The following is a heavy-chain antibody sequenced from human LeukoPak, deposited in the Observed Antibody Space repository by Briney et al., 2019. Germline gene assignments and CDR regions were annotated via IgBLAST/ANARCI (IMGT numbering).Heavy chain of an antibody. CDR3: ARGGPEWSLDY. V-gene: IGHV3-33*01. CDR2: IWYDGSNK. J-gene: IGHJ4*02. CDR1: GFSFSSYG. D-gene: IGHD3-3*01. Sequence: RRSLRLSCAASGFSFSSYGMLWVRQAPGKGLEWVAVIWYDGSNKYYADSVKGRFTISRDNSNNTLYLQMNSLRVEDTAVYYCARGGPEWSLDYWGQGTLVTVSS.